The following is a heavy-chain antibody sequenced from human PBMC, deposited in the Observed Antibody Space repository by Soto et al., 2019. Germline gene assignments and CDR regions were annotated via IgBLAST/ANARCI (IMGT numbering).Heavy chain of an antibody. CDR1: GFSVSLFW. D-gene: IGHD3-16*01. CDR3: ARTGWPQSSYYFDY. CDR2: INEDGSEK. V-gene: IGHV3-7*03. J-gene: IGHJ4*02. Sequence: GSLRLSCAASGFSVSLFWMSWVRQTPGKGLEWVANINEDGSEKFFADSVKGRFTISRDNAKNSLSLQMNSLTADDTAVYYCARTGWPQSSYYFDYWGQGTLVTVSS.